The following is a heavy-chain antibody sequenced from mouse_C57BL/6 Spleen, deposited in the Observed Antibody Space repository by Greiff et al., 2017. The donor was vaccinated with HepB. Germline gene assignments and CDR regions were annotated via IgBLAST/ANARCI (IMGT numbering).Heavy chain of an antibody. V-gene: IGHV1-52*01. D-gene: IGHD1-1*01. CDR2: IDPSDSET. CDR1: GYTFTSYW. CDR3: ASDYYGSNAMDY. Sequence: QVQLQQSGAELVRPGSSVKLSCKASGYTFTSYWMHWVKQRPIQGLEWIGNIDPSDSETHYNQKFKDKATLTVDKSSSTAYMQLSSLTSEDSAVYYCASDYYGSNAMDYWGQGTSVTVSS. J-gene: IGHJ4*01.